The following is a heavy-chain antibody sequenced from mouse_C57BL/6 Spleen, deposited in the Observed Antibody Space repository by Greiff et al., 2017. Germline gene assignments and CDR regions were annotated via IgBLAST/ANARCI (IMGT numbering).Heavy chain of an antibody. V-gene: IGHV5-6*01. J-gene: IGHJ4*01. CDR2: ISSGGSYT. CDR3: ARAGNYVLYYCDMDY. Sequence: EVKLLESGGDLVKPGGSLKLSCAASGFTFSSYGMYWVRQTPDTRLEWVATISSGGSYTYYPDSVKGRFTISRDNAKNTLYLQMSRLKSEDTAMYYCARAGNYVLYYCDMDYWGQGTSVTVSS. CDR1: GFTFSSYG. D-gene: IGHD2-1*01.